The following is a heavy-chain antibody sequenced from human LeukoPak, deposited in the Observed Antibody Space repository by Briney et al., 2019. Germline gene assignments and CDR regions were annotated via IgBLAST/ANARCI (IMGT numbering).Heavy chain of an antibody. V-gene: IGHV4-4*07. CDR1: GGSISSYC. J-gene: IGHJ6*03. Sequence: SSETLCLTCTASGGSISSYCWSWIRQPAGKGLEWIGRIYTSGSTNYNPSLKSRVIMSVDTSKNQFFLKLSSVTAADTAVYYCARDSSSYYYYYYYMDVWGKGTTVTVS. CDR2: IYTSGST. CDR3: ARDSSSYYYYYYYMDV. D-gene: IGHD6-13*01.